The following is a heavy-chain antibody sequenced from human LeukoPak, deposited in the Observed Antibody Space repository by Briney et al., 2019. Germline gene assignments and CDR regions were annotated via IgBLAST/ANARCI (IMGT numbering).Heavy chain of an antibody. Sequence: GASVKVSCKASGCTFSSYAISWVRQAPGQGLEWMGGIIPIFGTANYAQKFQGRVTITTDESTSTAYMELSSLRSEDTAVYYCASQVALNWFDPWGQGTLVTVSS. J-gene: IGHJ5*02. CDR1: GCTFSSYA. CDR2: IIPIFGTA. V-gene: IGHV1-69*05. D-gene: IGHD5-12*01. CDR3: ASQVALNWFDP.